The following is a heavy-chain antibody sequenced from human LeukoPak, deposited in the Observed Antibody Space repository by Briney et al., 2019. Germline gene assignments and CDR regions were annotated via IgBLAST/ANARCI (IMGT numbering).Heavy chain of an antibody. CDR1: GYTFTSYD. J-gene: IGHJ4*02. CDR2: MNPNSGNT. CDR3: ARAIVGATIDY. Sequence: ASVKVSCKASGYTFTSYDINWVRQATGQGLEWMGWMNPNSGNTGYAQKFQGRVTITTDTSTSTAYMELRSLRSDDTAVYYCARAIVGATIDYWGQGTLVTVSS. D-gene: IGHD1-26*01. V-gene: IGHV1-8*03.